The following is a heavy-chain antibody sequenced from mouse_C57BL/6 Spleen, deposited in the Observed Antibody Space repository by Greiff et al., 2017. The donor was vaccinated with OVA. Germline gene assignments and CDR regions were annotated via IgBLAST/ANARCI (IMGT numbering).Heavy chain of an antibody. Sequence: QVQLQQPGAELVKPGASVKMSCKASGYTFTSYWMTWVKQRPGQGLEWIGDIYPGSGSTNYNEKFKSKATLTVDTSSSTAYMQLSSLTSEDSAVYYCARRRDYYSNYFDYWGQGTTLTVSS. D-gene: IGHD2-5*01. CDR3: ARRRDYYSNYFDY. CDR1: GYTFTSYW. CDR2: IYPGSGST. V-gene: IGHV1-55*01. J-gene: IGHJ2*01.